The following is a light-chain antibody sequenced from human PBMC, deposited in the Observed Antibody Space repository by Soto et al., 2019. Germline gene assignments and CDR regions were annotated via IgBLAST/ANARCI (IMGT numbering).Light chain of an antibody. V-gene: IGKV1-9*01. J-gene: IGKJ2*01. Sequence: DIQLTQSPSFLSASVGDRVTITCRASQAISSSLAWYQHNPGKAPKLLIYAASTLQNGVPSSFSGSGSGTDFTLTISSLQPEAFATYYCQHLNDYRYTFGQGTKVEIK. CDR3: QHLNDYRYT. CDR2: AAS. CDR1: QAISSS.